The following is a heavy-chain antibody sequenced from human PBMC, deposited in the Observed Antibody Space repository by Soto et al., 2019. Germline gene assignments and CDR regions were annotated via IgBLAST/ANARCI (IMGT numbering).Heavy chain of an antibody. CDR3: AKDLYCSGGSCYAEIFDY. V-gene: IGHV3-23*01. Sequence: GGSLRLSCAASGFTFSSYAMSWVRQAPGKGLEWVSAISGSGGSTYYADSVKGRFTISRDNSKNTLYLQMNSLRAEDTAVYYCAKDLYCSGGSCYAEIFDYWGQGTLVTVSS. CDR1: GFTFSSYA. D-gene: IGHD2-15*01. CDR2: ISGSGGST. J-gene: IGHJ4*02.